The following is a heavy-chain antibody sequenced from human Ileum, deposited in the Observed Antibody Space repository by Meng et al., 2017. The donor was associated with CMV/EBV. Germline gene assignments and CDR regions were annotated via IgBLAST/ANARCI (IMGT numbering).Heavy chain of an antibody. V-gene: IGHV3-30*02. J-gene: IGHJ4*02. Sequence: GESLKISWVSSGLIFNKYGIHWLRQAPGKGLEWLSFIDVDGQRRYNGDTVKARFVVFKDRSKNTVVLQMNSLRVEDTAVYYCVGHQGGPRDGVRLVWGQGTLVTVSS. CDR1: GLIFNKYG. D-gene: IGHD3-10*01. CDR2: IDVDGQRR. CDR3: VGHQGGPRDGVRLV.